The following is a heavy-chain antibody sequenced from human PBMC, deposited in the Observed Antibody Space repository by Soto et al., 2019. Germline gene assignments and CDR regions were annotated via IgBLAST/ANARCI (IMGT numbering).Heavy chain of an antibody. CDR3: ARDLLRADS. D-gene: IGHD2-8*01. CDR1: GYIFANYY. CDR2: INPYGGST. Sequence: QVQLVQSGAEVKEPGASVKVLCKASGYIFANYYMHWVRQAPGQGLEWMAIINPYGGSTNYAQNFQGRHTLTSDTSTSTVYMELSSLRSEDTAVYYCARDLLRADSWGQGTLVTVSS. V-gene: IGHV1-46*01. J-gene: IGHJ4*02.